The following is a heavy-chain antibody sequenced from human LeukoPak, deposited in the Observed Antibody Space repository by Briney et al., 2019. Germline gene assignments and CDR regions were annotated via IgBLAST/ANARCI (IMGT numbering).Heavy chain of an antibody. Sequence: GGSLRLSCAASGFTFSSYWMSWVRQAPGKGLEWVANIKKDGSEKYYVDSVKGRFTISRDNAKNSLYLQMNSLRAEDTAVYYCARDTPPQGSWYWFFDYWGQGTLVTVSS. V-gene: IGHV3-7*01. CDR1: GFTFSSYW. J-gene: IGHJ4*02. D-gene: IGHD6-13*01. CDR2: IKKDGSEK. CDR3: ARDTPPQGSWYWFFDY.